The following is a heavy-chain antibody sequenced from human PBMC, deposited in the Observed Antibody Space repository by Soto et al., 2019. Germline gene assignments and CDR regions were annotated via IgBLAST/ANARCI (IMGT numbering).Heavy chain of an antibody. Sequence: QLQLQESGSGLVKPSQTLSLTCAVSGGSISSGGYSWSWIRQPPGKGLEWIGYIYHSGSTYYNPSLTSRVTISVDWSKNQFSLKLSSVTAADTAVYYCARGYCSGGSCYYFDYWGQGTLVTVSS. V-gene: IGHV4-30-2*01. CDR2: IYHSGST. D-gene: IGHD2-15*01. CDR1: GGSISSGGYS. J-gene: IGHJ4*02. CDR3: ARGYCSGGSCYYFDY.